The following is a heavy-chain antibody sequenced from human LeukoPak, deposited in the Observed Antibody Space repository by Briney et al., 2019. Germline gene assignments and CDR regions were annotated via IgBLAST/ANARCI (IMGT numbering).Heavy chain of an antibody. CDR2: IYYSGST. CDR3: ARGNPYYDSWSGYCWFDP. D-gene: IGHD3-3*01. CDR1: GGSISSYY. J-gene: IGHJ5*02. Sequence: PSETLSLTCTVSGGSISSYYWSWIRQPPGKGLEWIGYIYYSGSTNYNPSLKSRVTISVDTSKNQFSLKLSSVTAADTAVYYCARGNPYYDSWSGYCWFDPWGQGTLVTVSS. V-gene: IGHV4-59*01.